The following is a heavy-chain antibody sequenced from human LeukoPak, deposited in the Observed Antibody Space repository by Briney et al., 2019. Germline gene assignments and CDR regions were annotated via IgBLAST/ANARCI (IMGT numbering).Heavy chain of an antibody. D-gene: IGHD3-10*01. J-gene: IGHJ5*02. Sequence: GGSLRLSCAASGFTFSSYAMSWVRQAPGKGLEWVSSISGSGDITYSADSVKGRFTISRDNSKNTVYLQMNSLRVEDTAVYYCAKDGRTYYYGSGSYFGWFDPWGQGTLVTVSS. CDR3: AKDGRTYYYGSGSYFGWFDP. CDR2: ISGSGDIT. CDR1: GFTFSSYA. V-gene: IGHV3-23*01.